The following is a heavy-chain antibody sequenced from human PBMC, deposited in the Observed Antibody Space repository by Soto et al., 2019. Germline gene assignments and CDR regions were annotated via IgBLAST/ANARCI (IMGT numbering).Heavy chain of an antibody. V-gene: IGHV3-23*01. D-gene: IGHD3-16*01. CDR3: AKVGGSGYYYYGMDV. Sequence: GGSLRLSCAASGFTFSSYAMSWVRQAPGKGLEWVSAISGSGGSTYYADSVKGRFTISRDNSKTTLYLQMNSLRAEDTAVYYCAKVGGSGYYYYGMDVWGQGTTVTVSS. J-gene: IGHJ6*02. CDR1: GFTFSSYA. CDR2: ISGSGGST.